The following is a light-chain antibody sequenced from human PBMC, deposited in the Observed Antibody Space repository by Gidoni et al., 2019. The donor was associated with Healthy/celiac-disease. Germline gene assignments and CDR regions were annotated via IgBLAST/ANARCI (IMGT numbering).Light chain of an antibody. Sequence: QSVLTQPPSASGTPGQRVTSSCSGSSSNSGSNYVYWYQQLPGTAPKLLIYRNNQRPSGVPDRFSGSKSGTSASLAISGLRSEDEADYYCAAWDDSLSVVVFGGGTKLTAL. CDR3: AAWDDSLSVVV. CDR2: RNN. CDR1: SSNSGSNY. V-gene: IGLV1-47*01. J-gene: IGLJ2*01.